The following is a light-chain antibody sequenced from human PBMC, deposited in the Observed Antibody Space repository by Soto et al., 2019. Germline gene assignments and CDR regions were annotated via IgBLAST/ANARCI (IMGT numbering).Light chain of an antibody. CDR3: QVWESGRGV. J-gene: IGLJ1*01. CDR2: DDS. Sequence: YELTQPPSVSVAPGQTARITCGGNNIGGKSVHWYQQKPGQAPVLVVYDDSDRPSGIPERFSGSNSVNTATLTISRVAAGDEADYYCQVWESGRGVFGTGTKV. CDR1: NIGGKS. V-gene: IGLV3-21*02.